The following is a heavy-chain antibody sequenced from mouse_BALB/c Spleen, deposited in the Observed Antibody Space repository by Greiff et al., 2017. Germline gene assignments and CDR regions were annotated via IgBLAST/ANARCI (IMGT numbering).Heavy chain of an antibody. CDR3: ARDDLFDY. V-gene: IGHV5-4*02. CDR1: GFTFSDYY. CDR2: ISDGGSYT. Sequence: DVMLVESGGGLVKPGGSLKLSCAASGFTFSDYYMYWVRQTPEKRLEWVATISDGGSYTYYPDSVKGRFTISRDNAKNNLYLQMSSLKSEDTAMYYCARDDLFDYWGQGTTLTVSS. J-gene: IGHJ2*01.